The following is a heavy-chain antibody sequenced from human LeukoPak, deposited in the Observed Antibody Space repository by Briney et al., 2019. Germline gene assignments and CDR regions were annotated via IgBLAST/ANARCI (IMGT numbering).Heavy chain of an antibody. Sequence: PGGSLRLSCAASGFTFSNAWMSWGRQAPGKGLEWGGRIKSKTDGGTTAYSAPVKGRFTITRDDSKNTLYLQMNSLQTEDTAVYYCTTVLTLLWLGESVKPFDYWGQGTLVTVSS. CDR2: IKSKTDGGTT. J-gene: IGHJ4*02. CDR3: TTVLTLLWLGESVKPFDY. D-gene: IGHD3-10*01. CDR1: GFTFSNAW. V-gene: IGHV3-15*01.